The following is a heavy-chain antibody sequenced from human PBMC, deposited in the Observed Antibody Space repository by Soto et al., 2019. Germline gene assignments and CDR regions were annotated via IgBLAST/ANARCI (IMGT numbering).Heavy chain of an antibody. D-gene: IGHD2-15*01. CDR1: GFTFSSYG. V-gene: IGHV3-33*01. J-gene: IGHJ4*02. Sequence: QVQLVESGGGVVQPGRSLRLSCAASGFTFSSYGIHWVRQAPGKGLEWVAVIWYDGSNKYYADSVKGRFTISRDISKGTLYLQMNSLRAEDTAVYYCARDYCSGGSCYYFDYWGQGTLVTVSS. CDR2: IWYDGSNK. CDR3: ARDYCSGGSCYYFDY.